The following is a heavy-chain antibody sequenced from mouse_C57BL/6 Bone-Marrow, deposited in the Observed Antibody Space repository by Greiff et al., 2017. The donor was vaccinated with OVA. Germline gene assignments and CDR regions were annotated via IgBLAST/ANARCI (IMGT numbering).Heavy chain of an antibody. CDR3: ARYWDPDFHV. CDR2: IDPSDSYT. Sequence: VQLQQPGAELVMPGASVKLSCKASGYTFTSYWMHWVKQRPGQGLEWIGEIDPSDSYTNYNQKFKGKSTLTVDKSSNPAYMQLSSLTSADSAVYYSARYWDPDFHVWGTGTTVTVSS. J-gene: IGHJ1*03. D-gene: IGHD4-1*01. V-gene: IGHV1-69*01. CDR1: GYTFTSYW.